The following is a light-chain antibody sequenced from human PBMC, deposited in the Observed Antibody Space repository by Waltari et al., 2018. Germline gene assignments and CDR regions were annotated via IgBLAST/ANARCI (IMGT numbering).Light chain of an antibody. CDR3: CSFAGTVL. Sequence: QSALTQPASVSGSPGQSITSSCTGTTTDFGVYNYVSWYQHHPGKAPSLLIYDVTKRPSGVSDRFSGSKSDNTASLTISGLQADDEATYYCCSFAGTVLFGAGTNLSVL. CDR1: TTDFGVYNY. V-gene: IGLV2-23*02. CDR2: DVT. J-gene: IGLJ2*01.